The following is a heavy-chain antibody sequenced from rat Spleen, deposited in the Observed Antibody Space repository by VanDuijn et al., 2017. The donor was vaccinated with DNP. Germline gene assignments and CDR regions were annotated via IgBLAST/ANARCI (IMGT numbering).Heavy chain of an antibody. V-gene: IGHV5-22*01. CDR3: ARPMDYYSGGFAY. CDR2: ITYDGGRS. Sequence: EVQLVESGGGLVQPGRSLKLSCAASGFTFSHYYMAWVRQVPTKGLELVAYITYDGGRSFYGNSVKGRFTIPRDNAKNTLSLQMNSLRSEDMATYYCARPMDYYSGGFAYWGQGTLVTVSS. J-gene: IGHJ3*01. D-gene: IGHD1-1*01. CDR1: GFTFSHYY.